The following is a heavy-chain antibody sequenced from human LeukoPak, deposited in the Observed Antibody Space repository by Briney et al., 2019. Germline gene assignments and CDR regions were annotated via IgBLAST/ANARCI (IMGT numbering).Heavy chain of an antibody. J-gene: IGHJ4*02. D-gene: IGHD3-22*01. V-gene: IGHV3-23*01. Sequence: GGSLRLSCAASGFTFSNYAMTWVRLAPGKGLEWVSAITGNTANTYYADSVKGRFTISRDNSKNTVYLQMNSLRVEDTAVYYCAKRYVSSNYYQCLGEWGQGTLVTVSS. CDR3: AKRYVSSNYYQCLGE. CDR2: ITGNTANT. CDR1: GFTFSNYA.